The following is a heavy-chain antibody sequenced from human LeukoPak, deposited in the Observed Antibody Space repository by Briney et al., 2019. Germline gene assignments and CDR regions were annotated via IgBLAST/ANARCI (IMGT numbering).Heavy chain of an antibody. CDR1: GGSISSSNW. V-gene: IGHV4-4*02. Sequence: SETLSLTCAVSGGSISSSNWWSWVRQPPGKGLEWIEEIYHSGSTNYNPSLKSRVTISVDKSKNRFSLKLSSVTAADTAVYYCARDSGPSLFDPWGQGTLVTVSS. J-gene: IGHJ5*02. D-gene: IGHD3-10*01. CDR2: IYHSGST. CDR3: ARDSGPSLFDP.